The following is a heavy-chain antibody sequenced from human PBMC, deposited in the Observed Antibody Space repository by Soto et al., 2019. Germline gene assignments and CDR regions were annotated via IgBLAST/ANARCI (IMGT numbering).Heavy chain of an antibody. J-gene: IGHJ4*02. CDR3: ARDMGFGLSDY. V-gene: IGHV1-3*01. CDR1: GYTFTNYA. CDR2: INAGNGNT. D-gene: IGHD3-10*01. Sequence: QVQLVQSGAEVKKPGASVXVXCXXXGYTFTNYAIDWVRQAPGQRLEWMGWINAGNGNTKYSQKFLGRVTITRDTSASTAYMELSSLRSEDTAVYYCARDMGFGLSDYWGQGILVTVSS.